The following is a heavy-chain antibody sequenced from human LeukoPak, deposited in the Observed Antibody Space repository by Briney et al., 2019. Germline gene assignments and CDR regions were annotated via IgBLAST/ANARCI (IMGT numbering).Heavy chain of an antibody. CDR1: GFTFSSYA. CDR3: AKGNQKYDFWSSVYYYYYMDV. Sequence: GGSLRLSCAASGFTFSSYAMSWVRQAPGKGLEWVSAISGSGGSTYYADSVKGRFTISRDNSKNTLYLQMNSLRAEDTAVYYCAKGNQKYDFWSSVYYYYYMDVWGKGTTVTVSS. CDR2: ISGSGGST. D-gene: IGHD3-3*01. V-gene: IGHV3-23*01. J-gene: IGHJ6*03.